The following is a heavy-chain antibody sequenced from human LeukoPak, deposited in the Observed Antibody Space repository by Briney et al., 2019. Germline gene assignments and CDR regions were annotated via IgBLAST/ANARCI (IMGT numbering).Heavy chain of an antibody. CDR1: GFTFSSYA. Sequence: PGGSLRLSCAASGFTFSSYAMSWVRQAPEKGLEWVSAISGSGGSTYYADSVKGRFTISRDNSKNTLYLQMNSLRAEDTAVYYCALPNKNYYDSSGYSAYFDYWGQGTLVTVSS. CDR2: ISGSGGST. V-gene: IGHV3-23*01. CDR3: ALPNKNYYDSSGYSAYFDY. J-gene: IGHJ4*02. D-gene: IGHD3-22*01.